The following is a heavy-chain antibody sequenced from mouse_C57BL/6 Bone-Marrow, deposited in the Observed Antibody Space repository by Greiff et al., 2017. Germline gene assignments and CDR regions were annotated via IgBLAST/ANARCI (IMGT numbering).Heavy chain of an antibody. Sequence: QVQLQQSGAELARPGASVKLSCKASGYTFTSYGISWVKQRTGQGLEWIGEIYPRSGNTYYNEKFKGKATLTADKSSSTAYMELRSLTSEDSAVYFCARLTGTGGRFAYWGQGTLVTVSA. D-gene: IGHD4-1*01. CDR2: IYPRSGNT. V-gene: IGHV1-81*01. CDR1: GYTFTSYG. CDR3: ARLTGTGGRFAY. J-gene: IGHJ3*01.